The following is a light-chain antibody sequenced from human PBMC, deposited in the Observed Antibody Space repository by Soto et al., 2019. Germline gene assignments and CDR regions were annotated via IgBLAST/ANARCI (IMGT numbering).Light chain of an antibody. CDR2: EVS. CDR3: IPIAV. V-gene: IGLV2-8*01. Sequence: QSALTQPPSASGSPGQSVTISCTGTSSDVRVYNYVSWYQQHPGKAPTLMFYEVSKRPSGVPDRFSGSKSGNTASITVSGLQAQDHSDYYGIPIAVFGTGTKRTVL. J-gene: IGLJ1*01. CDR1: SSDVRVYNY.